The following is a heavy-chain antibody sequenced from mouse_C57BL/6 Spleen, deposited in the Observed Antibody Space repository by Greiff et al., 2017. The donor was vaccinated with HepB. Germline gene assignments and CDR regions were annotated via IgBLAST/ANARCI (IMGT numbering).Heavy chain of an antibody. Sequence: QVQLQQPGTELVKPGASVKLSCKASGYTFTSYWMHWVKQRPGQGLEWIGNINPSNGGTNYNEKFKSKATLTVDKSSSTAYMQLSSLSSEDSAVYYCARSIGGGAYYGSSYWFAYWGQGTLVTVSA. D-gene: IGHD1-1*01. CDR3: ARSIGGGAYYGSSYWFAY. CDR2: INPSNGGT. CDR1: GYTFTSYW. J-gene: IGHJ3*01. V-gene: IGHV1-53*01.